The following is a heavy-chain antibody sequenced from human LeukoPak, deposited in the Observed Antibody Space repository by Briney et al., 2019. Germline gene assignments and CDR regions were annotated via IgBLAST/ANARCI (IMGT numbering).Heavy chain of an antibody. Sequence: EASVKVSCKASGYTFTSYGISWVRQAPGQGLEWMGWISAYNGNTNYAQKLQGRVTMTTDTSTSTAYMELRSLRSDDTAVYYCARDYDFWTNGEYFDYWGQGTLVTVSS. D-gene: IGHD3-3*01. CDR2: ISAYNGNT. CDR3: ARDYDFWTNGEYFDY. J-gene: IGHJ4*02. V-gene: IGHV1-18*01. CDR1: GYTFTSYG.